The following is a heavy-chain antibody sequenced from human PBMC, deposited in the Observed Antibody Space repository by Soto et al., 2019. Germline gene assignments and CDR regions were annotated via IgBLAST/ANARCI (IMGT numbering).Heavy chain of an antibody. J-gene: IGHJ4*02. CDR1: GGSFSGYY. CDR3: ARGAASSNAGY. CDR2: INHSGST. Sequence: PSETLSLTCAVYGGSFSGYYWTCIRQPSGKGLEWIGEINHSGSTNYNPSLKSRVTISVDTSKNQLSLNLNSVTAADTAIYYCARGAASSNAGYCGQRMLVTVSS. D-gene: IGHD4-4*01. V-gene: IGHV4-34*01.